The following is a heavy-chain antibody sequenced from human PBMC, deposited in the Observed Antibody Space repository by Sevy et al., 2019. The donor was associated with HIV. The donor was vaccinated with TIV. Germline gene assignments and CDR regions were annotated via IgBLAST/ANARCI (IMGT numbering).Heavy chain of an antibody. J-gene: IGHJ4*02. D-gene: IGHD3-22*01. CDR2: ISGGGDGT. CDR1: GFTFNIYA. Sequence: GESLKISCAASGFTFNIYAMSWVRQAPGKGLEWLSAISGGGDGTYYADSVKGRFTISGDNSRNTLSLQMNGLRAEDTAVYYCAKRPYYYYNSGGHLVSSTDEADYWGQGTLVTVSS. V-gene: IGHV3-23*01. CDR3: AKRPYYYYNSGGHLVSSTDEADY.